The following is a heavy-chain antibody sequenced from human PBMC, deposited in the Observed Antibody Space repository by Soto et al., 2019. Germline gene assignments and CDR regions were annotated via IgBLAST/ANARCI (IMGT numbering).Heavy chain of an antibody. V-gene: IGHV4-59*08. CDR2: IYYSGST. CDR3: ATHQYDYGDPGAFDI. CDR1: GGSISSYY. Sequence: QVQLQESGPGLVKPSETLSLTCTVSGGSISSYYWSWIRQPPGKGLEWIGYIYYSGSTNYNPSLKRRVTISVDTSKNQFSLKLSSVTAADTAVYYCATHQYDYGDPGAFDIWGQGTMVTGSS. J-gene: IGHJ3*02. D-gene: IGHD4-17*01.